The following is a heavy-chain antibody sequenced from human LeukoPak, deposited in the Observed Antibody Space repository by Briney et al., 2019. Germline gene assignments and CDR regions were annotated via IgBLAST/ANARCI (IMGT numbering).Heavy chain of an antibody. D-gene: IGHD2-2*01. CDR1: GFTFSSYW. J-gene: IGHJ4*02. Sequence: GGSLRLSCAASGFTFSSYWMSWVRQAPGKGLEWVANIKQDGSEEYYVDSVKGRFAISRDNAKNSLYLQMNSLRAEDTAVYYCARYRSTSNLFDYWGQGTLVTVSS. CDR3: ARYRSTSNLFDY. CDR2: IKQDGSEE. V-gene: IGHV3-7*01.